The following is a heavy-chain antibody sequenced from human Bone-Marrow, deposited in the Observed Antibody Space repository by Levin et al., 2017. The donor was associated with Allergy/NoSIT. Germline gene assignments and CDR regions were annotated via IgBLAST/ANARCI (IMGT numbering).Heavy chain of an antibody. CDR2: IYYSGST. D-gene: IGHD1-14*01. J-gene: IGHJ5*02. V-gene: IGHV4-59*01. CDR1: GGSISSYY. Sequence: PSETLSLTCTVSGGSISSYYWSWIRQPPGKGLEWIGYIYYSGSTNYNPSLKSRVTISVDTSKNQFSLKLSSVTAADTAVYYCARAERRLLDPWGQGTLVTVSS. CDR3: ARAERRLLDP.